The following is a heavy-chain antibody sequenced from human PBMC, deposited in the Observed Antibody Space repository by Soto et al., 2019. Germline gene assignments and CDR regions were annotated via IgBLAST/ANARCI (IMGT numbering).Heavy chain of an antibody. J-gene: IGHJ4*02. CDR1: GFTFSSYA. V-gene: IGHV3-23*01. D-gene: IGHD2-21*02. CDR3: ARDPSTGDADY. CDR2: ISSSGDST. Sequence: EVHLLESGGDLVQPGGSLRLSCAASGFTFSSYALNWVRQSPGKGLEWVSTISSSGDSTYYADSVKGRFTISRDNSKNTLYLQMNSLRAEDTAIYYCARDPSTGDADYWGQGTLVTVSS.